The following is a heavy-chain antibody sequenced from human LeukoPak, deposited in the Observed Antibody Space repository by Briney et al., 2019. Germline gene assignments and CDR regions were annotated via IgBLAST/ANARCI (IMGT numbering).Heavy chain of an antibody. D-gene: IGHD6-19*01. V-gene: IGHV4-59*01. CDR2: ISYSGST. CDR1: GGPISSYY. Sequence: SETLSLTCTVSGGPISSYYWSWIRQPPGKGLEWIGYISYSGSTNYNPSLKSRVTISVDTSKNQFSLKLSSVTAADTAVYYCAKREPYNGGWLFDHWGQGSLVTVSS. J-gene: IGHJ4*02. CDR3: AKREPYNGGWLFDH.